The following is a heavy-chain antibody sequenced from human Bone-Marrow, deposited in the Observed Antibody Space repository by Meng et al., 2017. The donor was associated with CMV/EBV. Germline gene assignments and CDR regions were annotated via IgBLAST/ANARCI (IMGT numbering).Heavy chain of an antibody. CDR3: ARDPGDHYFDY. V-gene: IGHV4-38-2*02. Sequence: GSLRLSCTVSGYSISSGYYWGWIRQPPGKGLEWIGSIFHSGSTYYNPSLKSRVTISVDTSKNQFPLKLRSVTAADTAVYYFARDPGDHYFDYWGRGTLVPVSS. J-gene: IGHJ4*02. CDR2: IFHSGST. D-gene: IGHD4-17*01. CDR1: GYSISSGYY.